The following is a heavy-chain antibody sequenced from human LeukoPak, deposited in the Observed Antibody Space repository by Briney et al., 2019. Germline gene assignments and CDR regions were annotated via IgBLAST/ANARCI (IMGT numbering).Heavy chain of an antibody. J-gene: IGHJ4*02. V-gene: IGHV1-46*01. CDR2: IYPSAGYA. D-gene: IGHD3-16*01. Sequence: ASVKVSFKASGYIFTSYYIHWVRQAPGQGLEWMGIIYPSAGYANYAQTFQGRVTMAMDTSTSTVDMELSSLRSGDTAVYYCVREEEGGTFDYWGQGTLVTVSS. CDR3: VREEEGGTFDY. CDR1: GYIFTSYY.